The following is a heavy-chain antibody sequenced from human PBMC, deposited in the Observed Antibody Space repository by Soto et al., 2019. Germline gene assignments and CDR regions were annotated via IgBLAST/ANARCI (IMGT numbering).Heavy chain of an antibody. J-gene: IGHJ4*02. CDR1: GFTFSTYA. CDR3: AVHCSTSSCSY. D-gene: IGHD2-2*01. Sequence: EVQLSESGGGLVQPGGSLRVSCAASGFTFSTYAMSWVRQAPGKGLEWVSAIGGSAESAYYGDSVKGRFTISRDNSKNTVYLQMNSLRAEDTAVYYCAVHCSTSSCSYCGQGTLVTGSS. CDR2: IGGSAESA. V-gene: IGHV3-23*01.